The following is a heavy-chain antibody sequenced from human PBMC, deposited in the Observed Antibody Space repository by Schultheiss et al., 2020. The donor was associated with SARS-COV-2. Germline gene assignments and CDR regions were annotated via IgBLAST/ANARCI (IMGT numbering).Heavy chain of an antibody. CDR3: AKGGSGWEIDY. CDR2: IWYDGSNK. Sequence: GESLKISCAASGFTFSSYGMHWVRQAPGKGLEWVAVIWYDGSNKYYADSVKGRFTISRDNSKNTLYLQMNSLRVEDTAVYYCAKGGSGWEIDYWGQGTLVTVSS. D-gene: IGHD6-19*01. CDR1: GFTFSSYG. V-gene: IGHV3-33*06. J-gene: IGHJ4*02.